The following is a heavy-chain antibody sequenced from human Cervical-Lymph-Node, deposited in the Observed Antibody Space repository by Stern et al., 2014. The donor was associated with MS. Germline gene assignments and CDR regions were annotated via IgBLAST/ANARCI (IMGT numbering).Heavy chain of an antibody. D-gene: IGHD1-14*01. CDR2: IYPGDSET. Sequence: VQLVQSGAELIRPGESLKISCKGSGFKFSIYWIAWVRQMPGKGLAWMGIIYPGDSETRYSPSFQGQVTISADKSTSTAYLQWSTLNASDTAMYFCARQTTAWASDVWGQGTLVTVSS. CDR3: ARQTTAWASDV. J-gene: IGHJ4*02. CDR1: GFKFSIYW. V-gene: IGHV5-51*01.